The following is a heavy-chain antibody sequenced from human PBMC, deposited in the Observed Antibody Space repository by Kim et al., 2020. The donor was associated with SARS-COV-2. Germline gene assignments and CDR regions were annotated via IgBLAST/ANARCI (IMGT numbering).Heavy chain of an antibody. CDR3: VRAGHYDSSGYLRDFDY. CDR2: INGNSGII. Sequence: GGSLRLSCAASGFTFSTYSMTWVRQAPGKGLEWVSYINGNSGIIHYAASVKGRFTISRENAKNSLFLQMNSLRADDTAVYYCVRAGHYDSSGYLRDFDYWGQGSMVTVSS. D-gene: IGHD3-22*01. V-gene: IGHV3-48*04. CDR1: GFTFSTYS. J-gene: IGHJ4*02.